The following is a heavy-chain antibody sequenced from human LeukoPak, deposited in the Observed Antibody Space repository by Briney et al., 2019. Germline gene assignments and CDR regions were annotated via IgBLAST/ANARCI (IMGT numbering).Heavy chain of an antibody. J-gene: IGHJ4*02. CDR2: IYHSGST. V-gene: IGHV4-38-2*01. CDR1: GYSISSGYY. CDR3: ATLLWSSSGQPFDY. Sequence: KPSETLSLTCAVSGYSISSGYYWGWIRQPPGKGLEWIGSIYHSGSTYYNPSLKSRVTISVDTSKNQFSLKLSSVTAADTAVYYWATLLWSSSGQPFDYWGQGTLVTVSS. D-gene: IGHD6-6*01.